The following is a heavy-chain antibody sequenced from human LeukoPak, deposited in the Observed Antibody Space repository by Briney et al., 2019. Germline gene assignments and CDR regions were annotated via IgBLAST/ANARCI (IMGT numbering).Heavy chain of an antibody. Sequence: PGGSLRLSCAASGFTFSNAWMSWVRQAPGKGLEWVGRIKRKSEGGTTDYAAPVKDRFTISRDDSKNTLYLQMNSLKTEDTAVYYCGVRSITGTIVHWGQGTLVTVSS. CDR2: IKRKSEGGTT. D-gene: IGHD1-7*01. J-gene: IGHJ4*02. CDR1: GFTFSNAW. V-gene: IGHV3-15*01. CDR3: GVRSITGTIVH.